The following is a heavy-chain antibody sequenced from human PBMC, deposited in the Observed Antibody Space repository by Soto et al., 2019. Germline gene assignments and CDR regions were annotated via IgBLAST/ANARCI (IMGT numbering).Heavy chain of an antibody. V-gene: IGHV3-23*01. CDR3: AKGVAYYDILTGYNLYYYYGMDV. CDR1: GFTFSSYA. J-gene: IGHJ6*02. CDR2: ISGSGGST. D-gene: IGHD3-9*01. Sequence: GGSLRLSCAASGFTFSSYAMSWVRQAPGKGLEWVSAISGSGGSTYYADSVKGRFTISRDNSKNTLYLQMNSLRAEDTAVYYCAKGVAYYDILTGYNLYYYYGMDVWGQGTTVTVSS.